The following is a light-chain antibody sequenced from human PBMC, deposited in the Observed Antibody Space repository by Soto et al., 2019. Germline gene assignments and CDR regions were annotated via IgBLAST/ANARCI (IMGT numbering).Light chain of an antibody. J-gene: IGLJ1*01. CDR3: SSFTSTSTFV. CDR2: EVS. Sequence: QSALTQPASVSGSPGQSITMSCTGTSNDVGGYNYVSWFQQHPGKAPKLLIFEVSNRPSGVSHRFSGSKSGNTASLTISGLQAEDEADYYCSSFTSTSTFVFGSGTKVIVL. V-gene: IGLV2-14*01. CDR1: SNDVGGYNY.